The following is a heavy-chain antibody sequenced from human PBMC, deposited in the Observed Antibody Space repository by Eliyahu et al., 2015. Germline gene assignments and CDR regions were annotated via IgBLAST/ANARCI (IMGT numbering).Heavy chain of an antibody. V-gene: IGHV2-5*02. D-gene: IGHD2-2*01. J-gene: IGHJ4*02. Sequence: QITLKESGPTLVKPTQTLTLTCTFSGFSLSTGGVGVGWIRQPPGKALEWLADIHWDDEKRYSPSLSSRLTVTKDTSRNQVVLTMTNMDPVDTASYYCAHILGCRTTSCYRGLDYWGQGTLVHRLL. CDR3: AHILGCRTTSCYRGLDY. CDR2: IHWDDEK. CDR1: GFSLSTGGVG.